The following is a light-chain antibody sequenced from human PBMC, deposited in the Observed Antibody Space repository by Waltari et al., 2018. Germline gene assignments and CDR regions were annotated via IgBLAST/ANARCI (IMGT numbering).Light chain of an antibody. Sequence: DIQMTQSPSTLSASVGARVTITCRASQSISSLLTWDQQKPGKAPNPLIYKASILEGGVPSRFSGSGSGTEFTLTISSLQPDDFATYYCQQYNSYPWTFGQGTKVEIK. J-gene: IGKJ1*01. CDR3: QQYNSYPWT. CDR1: QSISSL. CDR2: KAS. V-gene: IGKV1-5*03.